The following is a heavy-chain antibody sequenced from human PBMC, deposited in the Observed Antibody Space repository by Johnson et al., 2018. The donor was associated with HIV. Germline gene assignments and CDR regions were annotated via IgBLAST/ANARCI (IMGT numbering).Heavy chain of an antibody. CDR1: VFTFSSYA. CDR2: ISYDGNNK. D-gene: IGHD4-17*01. V-gene: IGHV3-30*04. Sequence: QVQLVESGGGVVQPGRSLRLSCAASVFTFSSYAMHWVRQAPGKGLEWVAIISYDGNNKYYTDSVKGRFTISRDNSKNTLYLQMNSLRAEDTAIYYCARPSVITTLTTTPWAFDIWGQGTMVTVSS. J-gene: IGHJ3*02. CDR3: ARPSVITTLTTTPWAFDI.